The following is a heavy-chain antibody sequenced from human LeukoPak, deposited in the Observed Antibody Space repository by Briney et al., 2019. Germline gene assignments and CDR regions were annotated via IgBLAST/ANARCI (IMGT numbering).Heavy chain of an antibody. CDR2: IYYSGST. V-gene: IGHV4-31*03. Sequence: SETLSLTCTVSGGSISSGGYYWSWLRQHPGTGLEWIGYIYYSGSTYYNPSLKSRVTISVDTSKNQFSLKLSSVTAADTAVYYCASRGVTTVWFDPWGQGTLVTVSS. CDR3: ASRGVTTVWFDP. CDR1: GGSISSGGYY. D-gene: IGHD4-11*01. J-gene: IGHJ5*02.